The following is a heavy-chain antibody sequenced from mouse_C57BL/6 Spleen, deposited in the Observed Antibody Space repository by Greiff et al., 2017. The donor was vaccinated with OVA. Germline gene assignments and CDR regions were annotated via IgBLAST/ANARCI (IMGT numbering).Heavy chain of an antibody. Sequence: QVQLQQPGAELVKPGASVKLSCKASGYTFTSYWMQWVKQRPGQGLEWIGEIDPSDSYTNYNQKFKGKATLTVDTSSSTAYMQLSSLTSEDSAVYYCARGKPVTTVVAPYYFDYWGQGTTLTVSS. CDR3: ARGKPVTTVVAPYYFDY. CDR2: IDPSDSYT. V-gene: IGHV1-50*01. D-gene: IGHD1-1*01. CDR1: GYTFTSYW. J-gene: IGHJ2*01.